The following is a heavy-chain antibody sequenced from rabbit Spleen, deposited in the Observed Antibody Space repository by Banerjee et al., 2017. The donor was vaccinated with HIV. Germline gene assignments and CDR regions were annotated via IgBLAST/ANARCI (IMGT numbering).Heavy chain of an antibody. D-gene: IGHD1-1*01. CDR2: IDPIFGST. Sequence: QLKESGGGLVQPGGSLKLSCKASGFDFSRYYMSWVRQAPGKGLEWIGYIDPIFGSTYYASWVNGRFTISSHNAQNTLYLQLNSLTAADTATYFCVRGASSSGYYDGYYFNLWGPGTLVTVS. CDR1: GFDFSRYY. V-gene: IGHV1S7*01. J-gene: IGHJ4*01. CDR3: VRGASSSGYYDGYYFNL.